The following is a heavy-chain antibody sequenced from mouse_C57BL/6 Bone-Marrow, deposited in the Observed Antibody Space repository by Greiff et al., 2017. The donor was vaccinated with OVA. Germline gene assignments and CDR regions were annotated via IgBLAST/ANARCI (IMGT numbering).Heavy chain of an antibody. Sequence: EVQVVESGGGLVQSGRSLRLSCATSGFTFSDFYMEWVRQAPGKGLEWIAASRNKANDYTTEYSASVKGRFIVSRDTSQSILYLQMNALRAEDTAIYYCARSADYFDYWGQGTTLTVSS. CDR3: ARSADYFDY. CDR1: GFTFSDFY. CDR2: SRNKANDYTT. V-gene: IGHV7-1*01. J-gene: IGHJ2*01.